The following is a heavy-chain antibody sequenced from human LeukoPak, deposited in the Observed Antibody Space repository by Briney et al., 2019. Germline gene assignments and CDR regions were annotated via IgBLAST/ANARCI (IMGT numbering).Heavy chain of an antibody. Sequence: ASVKVSCKASGYTFTSYGISWVRQAPGQGLEWMGWINPNSGGTNYAQKFQGRVTMTRDTSISTAYMELSRLRSDDTAVYYCARDELAAAGTEGIWGQGTMVTVSS. V-gene: IGHV1-2*02. CDR1: GYTFTSYG. CDR2: INPNSGGT. CDR3: ARDELAAAGTEGI. J-gene: IGHJ3*02. D-gene: IGHD6-13*01.